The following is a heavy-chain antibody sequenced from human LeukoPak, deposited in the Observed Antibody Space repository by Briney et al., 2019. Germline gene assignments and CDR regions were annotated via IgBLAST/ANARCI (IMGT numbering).Heavy chain of an antibody. D-gene: IGHD2-15*01. CDR1: GYTFTGYY. J-gene: IGHJ4*02. V-gene: IGHV1-2*02. CDR2: INPNSGGT. CDR3: ARDYCSGGSCLGFDY. Sequence: GASVKVSCKASGYTFTGYYMHWVRQAPGQGLEWMGWINPNSGGTNYAQKFQGRVTVTRDTSISTAYMELSRLRSDDTAVYYCARDYCSGGSCLGFDYWGQGTLVTVSS.